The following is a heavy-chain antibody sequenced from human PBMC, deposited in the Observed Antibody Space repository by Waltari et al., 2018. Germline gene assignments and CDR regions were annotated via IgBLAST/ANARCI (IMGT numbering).Heavy chain of an antibody. CDR3: AKPFYNWDDPLHS. D-gene: IGHD1-20*01. CDR2: ITVSDDT. CDR1: RIILNNFA. Sequence: EVRLLESGGGLVQTGGSLRRSWAASRIILNNFAINWVRLAPGTGLDWVAAITVSDDTFYADSVMGRFTVSRDTSKNTVYLQMNGLRAEDTAIYYCAKPFYNWDDPLHSWGQGTLVAVSS. V-gene: IGHV3-23*01. J-gene: IGHJ4*02.